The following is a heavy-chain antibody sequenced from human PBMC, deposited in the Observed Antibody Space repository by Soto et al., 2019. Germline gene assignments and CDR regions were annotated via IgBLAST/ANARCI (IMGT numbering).Heavy chain of an antibody. CDR2: MNPNSGNT. CDR3: ARDLGEGYCSGGSCQWFDP. J-gene: IGHJ5*02. Sequence: GASVKVSCKASGYTFTSYDINWVRQATGQGFEYLGWMNPNSGNTGYVKKFQGRVTMTRDTSTSTAYMELRSLRSDDTAVYYCARDLGEGYCSGGSCQWFDPWGQGTLVTVS. CDR1: GYTFTSYD. D-gene: IGHD2-15*01. V-gene: IGHV1-8*01.